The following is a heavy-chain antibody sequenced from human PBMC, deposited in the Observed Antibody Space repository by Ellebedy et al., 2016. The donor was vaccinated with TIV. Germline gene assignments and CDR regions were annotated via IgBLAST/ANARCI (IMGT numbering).Heavy chain of an antibody. J-gene: IGHJ6*02. Sequence: ASVKVSCKTSGYTFNGYFVHWVRQAPGRGLEWMGMINPSASGGTNAQKFQGRVTMTEDTSTDTAYMELSSLRSEDTAVYYCATEEWGNGMDAWGQGTTVTVSS. D-gene: IGHD3-3*01. V-gene: IGHV1-46*02. CDR3: ATEEWGNGMDA. CDR2: INPSASGG. CDR1: GYTFNGYF.